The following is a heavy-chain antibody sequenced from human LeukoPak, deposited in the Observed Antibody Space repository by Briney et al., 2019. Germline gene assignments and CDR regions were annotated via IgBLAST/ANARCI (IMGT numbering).Heavy chain of an antibody. CDR1: GFTFSNYW. Sequence: PGGSLRLPCAASGFTFSNYWMHWVRQAPGKGLVWVSRINNDGRSTKYADSVEGRFTISRDNAKNTLYLQMNSLRAEDTAVYYCVRDRAVSPFPPDAFDMWGQGTMVTVAS. D-gene: IGHD4-17*01. J-gene: IGHJ3*02. CDR2: INNDGRST. V-gene: IGHV3-74*01. CDR3: VRDRAVSPFPPDAFDM.